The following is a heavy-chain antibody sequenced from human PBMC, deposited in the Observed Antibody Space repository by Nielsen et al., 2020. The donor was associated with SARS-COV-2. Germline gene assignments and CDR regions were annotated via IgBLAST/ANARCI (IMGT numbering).Heavy chain of an antibody. Sequence: ASVKVSCKASGYTFTSYDINWVRQATGQGLEWMGWMNPNSGNTGYAQKFQGRVTMTRDTSISTAYMELSRLRSDDTAVYYCARGRRDRSLTTVPPYYFDYWGQGTLITVSS. V-gene: IGHV1-8*01. D-gene: IGHD4-17*01. CDR3: ARGRRDRSLTTVPPYYFDY. CDR1: GYTFTSYD. CDR2: MNPNSGNT. J-gene: IGHJ4*02.